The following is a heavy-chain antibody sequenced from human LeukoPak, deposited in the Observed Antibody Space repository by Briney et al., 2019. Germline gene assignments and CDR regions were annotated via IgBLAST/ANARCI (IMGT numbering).Heavy chain of an antibody. Sequence: SGPTLVDPPQPLTLTCTFSGFSLSTSGVGVGWIRQPPGKALEWLALIYWDDDKRYSPSLKSRLTITKDTSKNQVVLTMTNMDPVDTATYYCAHNAGGYSYGYPPYFDYWGQGTLVTVSS. J-gene: IGHJ4*02. D-gene: IGHD5-18*01. CDR2: IYWDDDK. V-gene: IGHV2-5*02. CDR1: GFSLSTSGVG. CDR3: AHNAGGYSYGYPPYFDY.